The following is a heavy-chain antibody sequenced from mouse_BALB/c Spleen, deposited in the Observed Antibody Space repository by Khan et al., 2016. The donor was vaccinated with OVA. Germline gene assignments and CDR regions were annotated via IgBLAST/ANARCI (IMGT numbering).Heavy chain of an antibody. CDR1: GFTFSSYG. Sequence: EVELVESGGDLVKPGGSLKLSCAASGFTFSSYGMSWVRQTPDKRLEWVATISYNGSYTYYPDSVKGRFTVSRDNAKNTLYLQMSSLKSEDTAMYYGARHETTRILFAYWGQGTLVTVAA. CDR3: ARHETTRILFAY. CDR2: ISYNGSYT. J-gene: IGHJ3*01. D-gene: IGHD2-12*01. V-gene: IGHV5-6*01.